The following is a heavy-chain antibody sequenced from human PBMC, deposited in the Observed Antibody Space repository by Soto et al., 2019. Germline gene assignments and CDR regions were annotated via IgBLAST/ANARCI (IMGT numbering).Heavy chain of an antibody. CDR3: APERLLWFGEYYYYYGMDV. V-gene: IGHV4-39*01. J-gene: IGHJ6*02. CDR2: IYYSGST. Sequence: SETLSLTCTVSGGSISSSSYYWGWIRQPPGKGLGWIGSIYYSGSTYYNPSLKSRVTISVDTSKNQFPLKLSSVTAADTAVYYCAPERLLWFGEYYYYYGMDVWGQGTTVTVSS. D-gene: IGHD3-10*01. CDR1: GGSISSSSYY.